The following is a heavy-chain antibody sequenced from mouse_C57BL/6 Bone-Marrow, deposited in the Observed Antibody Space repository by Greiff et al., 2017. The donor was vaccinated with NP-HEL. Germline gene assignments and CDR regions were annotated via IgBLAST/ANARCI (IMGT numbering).Heavy chain of an antibody. J-gene: IGHJ3*01. V-gene: IGHV1-64*01. D-gene: IGHD1-1*01. Sequence: QVQLQQPGAELVKPGASVKLSCKASGYTFTSYWMHWVKQRPGQGLEWIGMIHPNSGSTNYNEKFKSKATLTVDKSSSTAYMQLSSLTSEDPAVYYCARDYYGSSPWFAYWGQGTLVTVSA. CDR3: ARDYYGSSPWFAY. CDR1: GYTFTSYW. CDR2: IHPNSGST.